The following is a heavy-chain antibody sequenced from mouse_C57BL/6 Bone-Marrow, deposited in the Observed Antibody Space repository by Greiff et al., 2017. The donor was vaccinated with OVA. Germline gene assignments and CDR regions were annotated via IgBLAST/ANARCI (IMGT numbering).Heavy chain of an antibody. Sequence: VQLQQSGAELVKPGASVKMSCKASGYTFTTYPIEWMKQNHGKSLEWIGNFHPYNDDTKYNEKFKGKATLTVEKSSRTVYLELSRLTSDDSAVYYGARPGDYDGDWFAYWGQGTLVTVSA. CDR2: FHPYNDDT. V-gene: IGHV1-47*01. J-gene: IGHJ3*01. D-gene: IGHD2-4*01. CDR1: GYTFTTYP. CDR3: ARPGDYDGDWFAY.